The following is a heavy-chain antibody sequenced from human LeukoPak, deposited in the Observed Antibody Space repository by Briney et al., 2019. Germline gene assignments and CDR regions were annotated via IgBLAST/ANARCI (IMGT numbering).Heavy chain of an antibody. CDR1: GFTFDDYA. Sequence: PGGSLRLSCAASGFTFDDYAMHWVRQAPGKGLEWVSGISWNSGSIGYADSVKGRFTISRDNAKNSLYLQMNSLRAEDTALYYCARDGVGGWYFDYWGQGTLVTVSS. J-gene: IGHJ4*02. D-gene: IGHD6-19*01. CDR2: ISWNSGSI. V-gene: IGHV3-9*01. CDR3: ARDGVGGWYFDY.